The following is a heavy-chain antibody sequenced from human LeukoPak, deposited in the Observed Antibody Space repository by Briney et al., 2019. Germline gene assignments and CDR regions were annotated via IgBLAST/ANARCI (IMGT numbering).Heavy chain of an antibody. CDR2: IIPVFGTA. D-gene: IGHD1-14*01. V-gene: IGHV1-69*13. CDR1: GGTFSSYA. Sequence: GASVTVSCKASGGTFSSYAISWVRQAPGQGLEWMGGIIPVFGTANYAQKFQGGVTITADESTSTAYMELSSLRSEDTAVYYCASPAANHYYFDYWGQGTLVTVSS. J-gene: IGHJ4*02. CDR3: ASPAANHYYFDY.